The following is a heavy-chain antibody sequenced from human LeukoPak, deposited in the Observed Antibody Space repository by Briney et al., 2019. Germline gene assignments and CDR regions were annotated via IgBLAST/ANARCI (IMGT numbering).Heavy chain of an antibody. J-gene: IGHJ4*02. CDR2: ISGSGDTT. CDR1: GFTFSTYG. D-gene: IGHD3-10*01. Sequence: GGSLRLSCGASGFTFSTYGMTWVRQAPGKGPEWVSSISGSGDTTKYADSVKGRFTIFRDNSKNTLYLQMNSLRVDDTAVYYCARWHTSDNNYYYDYWGQGTLVTVSS. CDR3: ARWHTSDNNYYYDY. V-gene: IGHV3-23*01.